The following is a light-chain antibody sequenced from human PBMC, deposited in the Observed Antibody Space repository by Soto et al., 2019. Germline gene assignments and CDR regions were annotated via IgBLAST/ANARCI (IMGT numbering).Light chain of an antibody. J-gene: IGKJ5*01. Sequence: IVLTQSPGTLSLSPGERATLSCRASQSVSSNLAWYQQKPGQAPRLLIYGASTRATGIPARFSGSGSGTEFTLTISRLEPEDFAVYYCQQYGGTPPITFGQGTRLEIK. V-gene: IGKV3-20*01. CDR2: GAS. CDR3: QQYGGTPPIT. CDR1: QSVSSN.